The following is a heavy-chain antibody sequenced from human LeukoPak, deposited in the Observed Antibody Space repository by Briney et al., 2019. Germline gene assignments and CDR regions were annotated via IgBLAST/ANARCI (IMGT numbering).Heavy chain of an antibody. CDR1: GGSINSYY. Sequence: SETLSLTCTVSGGSINSYYWNWIRQPPGKGLEWIGYIYYSGSTTYNPSLRSRVTISVDTSNNQFSLKLRSVTAADTAVYYCARSSGRRGYSYGPTFDYWGQGTLVTVSS. CDR3: ARSSGRRGYSYGPTFDY. CDR2: IYYSGST. D-gene: IGHD5-18*01. V-gene: IGHV4-59*01. J-gene: IGHJ4*02.